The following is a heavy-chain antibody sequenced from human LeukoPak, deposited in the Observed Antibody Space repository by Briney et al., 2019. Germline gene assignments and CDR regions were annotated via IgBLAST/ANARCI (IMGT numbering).Heavy chain of an antibody. D-gene: IGHD6-6*01. CDR1: GGSISSYY. Sequence: SETLSLTCTVSGGSISSYYWSWIRQPPGRGLEWSGYIYYSGSTNYNPSLRSRVAISVDTSKNQFSLKLRLVTAADTAVYYCARQPTIAASGSWFDPWGQGTLVTVYS. CDR3: ARQPTIAASGSWFDP. CDR2: IYYSGST. V-gene: IGHV4-59*01. J-gene: IGHJ5*02.